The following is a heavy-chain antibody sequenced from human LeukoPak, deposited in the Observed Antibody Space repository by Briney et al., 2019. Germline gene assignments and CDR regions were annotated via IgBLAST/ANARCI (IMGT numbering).Heavy chain of an antibody. CDR2: MYPGDSDT. D-gene: IGHD4-17*01. Sequence: PGESLKISCKGSGYTFTNYWIGWVRQMPGKGQEWMGIMYPGDSDTRYSPSFQGQVTISADKSISTAYLQWSSLKASDTAMYYCARGDYGDFRVFYTLFDYWGQGTLVTVSS. CDR1: GYTFTNYW. J-gene: IGHJ4*02. V-gene: IGHV5-51*01. CDR3: ARGDYGDFRVFYTLFDY.